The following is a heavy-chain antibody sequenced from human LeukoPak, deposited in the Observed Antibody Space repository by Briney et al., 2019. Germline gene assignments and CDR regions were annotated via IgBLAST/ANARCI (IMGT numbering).Heavy chain of an antibody. CDR3: ARKVQLWLDYYGMDV. D-gene: IGHD5-18*01. V-gene: IGHV3-48*01. CDR1: GFTFSSYS. CDR2: VSSSSSTI. Sequence: GGSLRLSCAASGFTFSSYSMNWVRQAPGKGLEWVSYVSSSSSTIYYADSVKGRFTISRDNAKNSLHLQMNSLRAEDTAVYYCARKVQLWLDYYGMDVWGQGTTVTVSS. J-gene: IGHJ6*02.